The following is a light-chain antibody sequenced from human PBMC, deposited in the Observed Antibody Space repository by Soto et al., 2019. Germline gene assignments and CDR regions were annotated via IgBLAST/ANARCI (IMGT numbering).Light chain of an antibody. Sequence: EVSMSQSPSTLSASLGDRAPRSCGASQSVSSNLAWYQQKPGQAPRLLIYGASTRATGIPARFSGSGSGTEFTLTTSSGLPNDYSPSYRCHQTTYATSFGRGTKVDIK. J-gene: IGKJ4*01. CDR2: GAS. V-gene: IGKV3-15*01. CDR3: CHQTTYATS. CDR1: QSVSSN.